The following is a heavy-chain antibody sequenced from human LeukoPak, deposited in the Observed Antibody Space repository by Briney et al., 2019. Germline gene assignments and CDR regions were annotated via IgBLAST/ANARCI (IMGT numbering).Heavy chain of an antibody. CDR1: GFTVRSYD. J-gene: IGHJ2*01. Sequence: PGGSLRLSCAASGFTVRSYDMHWVRQVAGKGLEWASAISTASNPHYAASVQGRFTIFRANAENSLYLQMNSLSAEDTAVYYCARELGIEGYWYFDLWGRGTLVTVSS. D-gene: IGHD7-27*01. CDR2: ISTASNP. CDR3: ARELGIEGYWYFDL. V-gene: IGHV3-13*05.